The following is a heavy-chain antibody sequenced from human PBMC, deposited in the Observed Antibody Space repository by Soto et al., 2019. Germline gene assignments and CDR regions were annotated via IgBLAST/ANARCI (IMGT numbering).Heavy chain of an antibody. V-gene: IGHV3-74*01. J-gene: IGHJ4*02. CDR3: AREGDYSNFDD. CDR1: GFTFSSYW. CDR2: INSDGSST. D-gene: IGHD4-4*01. Sequence: GGSLRLSCAASGFTFSSYWMHWVRQAPGKGLVWVSRINSDGSSTSYADSVKGRFTISRDNAKNTLYLQMNSLRAEDTAVYYCAREGDYSNFDDWGQGTLVTVSS.